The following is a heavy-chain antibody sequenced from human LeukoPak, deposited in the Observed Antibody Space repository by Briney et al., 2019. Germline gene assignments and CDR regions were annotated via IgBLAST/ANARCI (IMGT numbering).Heavy chain of an antibody. D-gene: IGHD2-2*02. J-gene: IGHJ4*02. CDR2: VSSSSSYI. CDR3: ARDARDTLYYFDY. V-gene: IGHV3-21*01. CDR1: GFTFSSYS. Sequence: GGSLRLSCAASGFTFSSYSMNWVRQAPGKGLEWVSSVSSSSSYIYYADSVKGRFTISRDNAKNSLYLQMNSLRAEDTAVYYCARDARDTLYYFDYWGQGTLVTVSS.